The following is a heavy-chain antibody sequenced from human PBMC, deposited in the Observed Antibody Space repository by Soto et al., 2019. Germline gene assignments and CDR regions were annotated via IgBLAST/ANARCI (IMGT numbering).Heavy chain of an antibody. CDR2: ISTYNGNT. CDR1: SYTFTNYG. CDR3: ARVRGDGGTRRLDY. D-gene: IGHD1-7*01. Sequence: ASVKVSCKTFSYTFTNYGISWVRQAPGQGLEWMGWISTYNGNTNYTEKLQGRLTMTTDTSTTTGYMELRSLRSDDTAVYYCARVRGDGGTRRLDYRGQGTVVTVSS. V-gene: IGHV1-18*01. J-gene: IGHJ4*02.